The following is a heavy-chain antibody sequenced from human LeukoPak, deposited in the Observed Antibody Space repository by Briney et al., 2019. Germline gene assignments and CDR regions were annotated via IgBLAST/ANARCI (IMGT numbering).Heavy chain of an antibody. V-gene: IGHV3-43*02. D-gene: IGHD5/OR15-5a*01. CDR2: TSGDGITT. CDR3: ARDHVYGGADY. J-gene: IGHJ4*02. CDR1: GFTLHNYA. Sequence: GGSLRLSCAASGFTLHNYAIHWVRQAPGKGLEWVSLTSGDGITTYFADSVKGRFTISRDNSKSSLFLQMNSLRTEDTALYYCARDHVYGGADYWGQGTLVTVS.